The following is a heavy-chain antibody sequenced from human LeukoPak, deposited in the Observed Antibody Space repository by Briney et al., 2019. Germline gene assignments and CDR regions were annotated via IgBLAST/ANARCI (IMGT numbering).Heavy chain of an antibody. CDR3: AKDLLRDRWFGES. D-gene: IGHD3-10*01. CDR1: GFRFSYFS. CDR2: SRIDGVDN. J-gene: IGHJ5*02. Sequence: PGESLRLSCAASGFRFSYFSMYWVCQTPRKGLGWVAFSRIDGVDNNYDNSVKGRFRISRDDSKNTLYLQMNSLSGEDTAIYYWAKDLLRDRWFGESWGEGTLVTVSS. V-gene: IGHV3-30*02.